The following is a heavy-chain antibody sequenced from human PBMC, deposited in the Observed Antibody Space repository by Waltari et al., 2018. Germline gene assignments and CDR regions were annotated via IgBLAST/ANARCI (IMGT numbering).Heavy chain of an antibody. D-gene: IGHD6-19*01. CDR2: INHSGST. V-gene: IGHV4-34*01. Sequence: QVQLQQWGAGLLKPSETLSLTCAVYGGSFRGYYWSWIRQPPGKGLEWIGEINHSGSTNYNPSLKSRVTISVDTSKNQFSLKLSSVTAADTAVYYCARGLRYSSGWSYYYYYMDVWGKGTTVTISS. CDR3: ARGLRYSSGWSYYYYYMDV. CDR1: GGSFRGYY. J-gene: IGHJ6*03.